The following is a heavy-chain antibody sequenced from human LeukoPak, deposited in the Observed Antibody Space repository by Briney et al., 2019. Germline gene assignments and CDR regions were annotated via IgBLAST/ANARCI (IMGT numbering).Heavy chain of an antibody. D-gene: IGHD3-22*01. CDR2: INPSGGST. J-gene: IGHJ4*02. Sequence: ASVKVSCKASGYTFTSYYMHWVRQAPGQGLEWMGIINPSGGSTSYAQKFQGRVTMTRDTSISTAYMELSRLRSDDTAVYYCARRDGYYDSSGYYEIFDYWGQGTLVTVSS. CDR3: ARRDGYYDSSGYYEIFDY. V-gene: IGHV1-46*01. CDR1: GYTFTSYY.